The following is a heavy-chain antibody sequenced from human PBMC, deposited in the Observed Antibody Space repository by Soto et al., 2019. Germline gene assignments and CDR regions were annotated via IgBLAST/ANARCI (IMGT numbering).Heavy chain of an antibody. CDR1: GFTFSSYW. CDR3: ARDGYSSSYYYYYGMDV. CDR2: INSDGSST. V-gene: IGHV3-74*01. J-gene: IGHJ6*02. Sequence: GGSLRLSCAASGFTFSSYWMHWVRQAPGRGLVWVSRINSDGSSTSYADSVKGRFTISRDNAKNTLYLQMNSLRAEDTAVYYCARDGYSSSYYYYYGMDVWGQGTTVTAP. D-gene: IGHD6-13*01.